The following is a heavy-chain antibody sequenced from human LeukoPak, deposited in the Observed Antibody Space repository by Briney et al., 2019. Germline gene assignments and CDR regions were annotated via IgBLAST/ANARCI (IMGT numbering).Heavy chain of an antibody. D-gene: IGHD1-1*01. CDR1: GFTFNNHA. CDR3: AKSRAPNTTLLFDY. J-gene: IGHJ4*02. CDR2: ITIGATDT. Sequence: GSLRLSCAASGFTFNNHAMNWVRQAPGKGLEWVSAITIGATDTFYLDSVKGRFTISRDNSKNTLYLQMSSLRAEDTAIYYCAKSRAPNTTLLFDYWGQGTLVTVSS. V-gene: IGHV3-23*01.